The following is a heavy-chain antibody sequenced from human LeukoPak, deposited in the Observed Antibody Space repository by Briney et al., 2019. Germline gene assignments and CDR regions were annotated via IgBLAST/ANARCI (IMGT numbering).Heavy chain of an antibody. Sequence: ASMKVSCKASGYTFTGYYMHWVRQATGQGLEWMGWMNPNSGNTGYKQKFQGRVAMTRNTSISTAYMELSSLTSEDTAVYYRARGKGGSYLWGQGTLVTVSS. V-gene: IGHV1-8*02. J-gene: IGHJ4*02. CDR2: MNPNSGNT. CDR1: GYTFTGYY. D-gene: IGHD1-26*01. CDR3: ARGKGGSYL.